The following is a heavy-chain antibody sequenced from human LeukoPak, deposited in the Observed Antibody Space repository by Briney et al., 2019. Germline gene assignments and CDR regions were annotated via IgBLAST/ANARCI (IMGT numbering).Heavy chain of an antibody. J-gene: IGHJ6*04. CDR1: GFTFSSYW. D-gene: IGHD3-10*02. CDR3: AELGITMIGGV. V-gene: IGHV3-74*01. CDR2: INSDGSST. Sequence: PGGSLRLSCAASGFTFSSYWMPWVRQAPGKGLVWVSRINSDGSSTNYADSVKGRFTISRDNAKNTLHLQMNSLRAEDTAVYYCAELGITMIGGVWGKGTTVTISS.